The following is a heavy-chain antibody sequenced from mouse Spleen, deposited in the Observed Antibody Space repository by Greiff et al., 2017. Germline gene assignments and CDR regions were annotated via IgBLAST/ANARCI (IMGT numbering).Heavy chain of an antibody. J-gene: IGHJ2*01. V-gene: IGHV2-9-1*01. Sequence: VKLMESGPGLVAPSQSLSITCTVSGFSLTSYAISWVRQPPGKGLEWLGVIWTGGGTNYNSALKSRLSISKDNSKSQVFLKMNSLQTDDTARYYCARNSGLGRGYYFDYWGQGTTLTVSS. CDR1: GFSLTSYA. D-gene: IGHD4-1*01. CDR2: IWTGGGT. CDR3: ARNSGLGRGYYFDY.